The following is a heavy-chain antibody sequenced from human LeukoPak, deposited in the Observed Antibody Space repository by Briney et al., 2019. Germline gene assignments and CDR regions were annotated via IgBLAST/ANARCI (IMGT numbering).Heavy chain of an antibody. CDR3: ARIAAAGLPAFYYYYYMDV. V-gene: IGHV5-51*01. J-gene: IGHJ6*03. CDR2: IYPGDSDT. D-gene: IGHD6-13*01. Sequence: GESLKISCKGSGYSFTSYWIGWVRQMPGKGLEWMGIIYPGDSDTRYSPSFQGQVTISADKSISTAYLQWSSLKASDTAMYYCARIAAAGLPAFYYYYYMDVWGKGTTVTVSS. CDR1: GYSFTSYW.